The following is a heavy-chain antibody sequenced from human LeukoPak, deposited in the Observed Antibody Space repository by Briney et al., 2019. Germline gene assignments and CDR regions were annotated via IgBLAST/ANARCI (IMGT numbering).Heavy chain of an antibody. CDR2: ISRSGSTI. CDR1: GFTFSSYE. Sequence: GGSLRLSCAAFGFTFSSYEMNWVRQGPGKGLEWVSYISRSGSTIYYADSVKGRFTISRDNAKNSLYLQMNSLRAEDTAVYYCAREPYVGSYFPDYWGQGTLVTVSS. CDR3: AREPYVGSYFPDY. D-gene: IGHD1-26*01. V-gene: IGHV3-48*03. J-gene: IGHJ4*02.